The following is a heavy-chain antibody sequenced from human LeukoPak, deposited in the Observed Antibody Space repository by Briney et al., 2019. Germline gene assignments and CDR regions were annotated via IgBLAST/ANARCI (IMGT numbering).Heavy chain of an antibody. CDR1: GGTFSSYA. J-gene: IGHJ4*02. V-gene: IGHV1-69*13. CDR2: IIPIFGTA. CDR3: ARDEHYGSGSRYAFDY. Sequence: GASVKVSCKASGGTFSSYAISWVRQAPGQGLEWMGGIIPIFGTANYAQKIQGRVTITADESTSTAYMELSSLRSEDTAVYYCARDEHYGSGSRYAFDYWGQGTLVTVSS. D-gene: IGHD3-10*01.